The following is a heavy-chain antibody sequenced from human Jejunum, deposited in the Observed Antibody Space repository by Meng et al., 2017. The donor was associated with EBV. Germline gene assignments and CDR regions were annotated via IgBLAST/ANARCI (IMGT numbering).Heavy chain of an antibody. CDR1: GGSISSSSYH. CDR3: ARRGGEGWFDP. Sequence: QLQLQEAGPGLVKPSVTLPLPCTVSGGSISSSSYHWGWIRQPPGKGLEWIGSIYYSGSTYYNPSLKSRVTISVDTSKNQFSLKLSSVTAADTAVYYCARRGGEGWFDPWGQGTLVTVSS. V-gene: IGHV4-39*01. J-gene: IGHJ5*02. D-gene: IGHD3-10*01. CDR2: IYYSGST.